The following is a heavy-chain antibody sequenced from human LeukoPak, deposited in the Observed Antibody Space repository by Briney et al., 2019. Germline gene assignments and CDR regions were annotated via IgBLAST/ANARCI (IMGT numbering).Heavy chain of an antibody. Sequence: GGSLRLSCAASGFTFSSYAMSWVRQAPGKGLEWVSAISGSGGSTYYADSVKGRFTISRDNSKNALYLQMNSLRAEDTAVYYCAKKRYSSGWFDPWGQGTLVTVSS. CDR3: AKKRYSSGWFDP. J-gene: IGHJ5*02. V-gene: IGHV3-23*01. CDR2: ISGSGGST. D-gene: IGHD6-19*01. CDR1: GFTFSSYA.